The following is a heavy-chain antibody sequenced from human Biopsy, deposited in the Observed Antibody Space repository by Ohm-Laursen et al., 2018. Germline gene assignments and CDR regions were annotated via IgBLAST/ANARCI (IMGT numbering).Heavy chain of an antibody. CDR2: ISYSRDT. J-gene: IGHJ3*02. V-gene: IGHV4-59*08. D-gene: IGHD6-19*01. CDR1: GGSISGSS. CDR3: AKHGSGWTGNDAFHI. Sequence: SDTLSLTCTVSGGSISGSSWSWIRQAPGKGLEWLGYISYSRDTNYNPSLKSRITISVDTSKNQFSLKLTSVTAADTAVYYCAKHGSGWTGNDAFHIWGQGTMVTVSS.